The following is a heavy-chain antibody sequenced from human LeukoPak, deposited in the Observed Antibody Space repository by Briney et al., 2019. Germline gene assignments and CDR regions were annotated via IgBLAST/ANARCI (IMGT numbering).Heavy chain of an antibody. J-gene: IGHJ4*02. V-gene: IGHV4-34*01. CDR2: INHSGST. CDR1: GGSFSGYY. D-gene: IGHD6-19*01. CDR3: ARLKSIAVAGTVDY. Sequence: SETLSLTCAVYGGSFSGYYWSWIRQPPGKGLEWIGEINHSGSTNYNPSPKSRVTISVDTSKNQFSLKLSSVTAADTAVYYCARLKSIAVAGTVDYWGQGTLVTVSS.